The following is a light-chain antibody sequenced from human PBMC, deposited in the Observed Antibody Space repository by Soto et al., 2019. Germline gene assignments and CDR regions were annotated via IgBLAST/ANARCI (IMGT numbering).Light chain of an antibody. Sequence: EIVMTQSPATLSVSPGERATLSCRASQSVSSNLAWYQQKPGQAPRLLLYGASTRATGIPARFSGSGSGTEFTLTISSLQSEDVAVYYCQQYNNWPRITFGPGTKVDIK. CDR2: GAS. CDR1: QSVSSN. J-gene: IGKJ3*01. CDR3: QQYNNWPRIT. V-gene: IGKV3-15*01.